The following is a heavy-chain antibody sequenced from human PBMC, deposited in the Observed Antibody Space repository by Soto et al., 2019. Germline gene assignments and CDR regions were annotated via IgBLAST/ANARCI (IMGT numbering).Heavy chain of an antibody. J-gene: IGHJ6*02. CDR2: IWYDGSNK. CDR3: ARDREVAVAGKPDYYYYGMDV. D-gene: IGHD6-19*01. V-gene: IGHV3-33*01. CDR1: GFTFSSYG. Sequence: QVQLVESGGGVVQPGRSLRLSCAASGFTFSSYGMHWVRQAPGKGLEWVAVIWYDGSNKYYADSVKGRFIISRDNSKNTLYLQMNSLRAEDTAVYYCARDREVAVAGKPDYYYYGMDVWGQGTTVTVSS.